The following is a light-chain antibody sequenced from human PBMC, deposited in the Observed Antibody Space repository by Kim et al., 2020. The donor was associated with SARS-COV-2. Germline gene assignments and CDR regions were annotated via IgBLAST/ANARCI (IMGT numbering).Light chain of an antibody. V-gene: IGKV3-20*01. Sequence: EIVLTQSPGTLSLSPGERATLSCRTSETISSDYVAWYRHKPGQAPRLLIYGASTRATGIPERFSGSGCGTDFTLTISRLEPEDFAVYYCQQYDPSFPYTFCQGTKLEI. J-gene: IGKJ2*01. CDR2: GAS. CDR1: ETISSDY. CDR3: QQYDPSFPYT.